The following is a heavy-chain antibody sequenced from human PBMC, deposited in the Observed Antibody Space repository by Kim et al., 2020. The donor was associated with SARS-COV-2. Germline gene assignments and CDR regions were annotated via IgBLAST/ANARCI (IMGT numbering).Heavy chain of an antibody. J-gene: IGHJ6*02. D-gene: IGHD3-16*01. Sequence: HSPALKSRLTITKDPSKNQVFLKMTNMDPVDTATYYCAHSRLYYYYGMDVWGQGTTVTVSS. CDR3: AHSRLYYYYGMDV. V-gene: IGHV2-5*01.